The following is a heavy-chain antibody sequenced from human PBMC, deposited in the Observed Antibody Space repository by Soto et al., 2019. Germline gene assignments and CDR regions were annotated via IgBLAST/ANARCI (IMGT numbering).Heavy chain of an antibody. CDR1: GGSITSCH. D-gene: IGHD1-26*01. J-gene: IGHJ5*02. CDR3: WRDMHAGFIHYLDP. CDR2: PSYTGNT. Sequence: PSETLSLTGIISGGSITSCHWTWIRQFPGKGREWIAYPSYTGNTNYNPSLQRRGTMSMDTGENELALKLTSMTAADRSYYYDWRDMHAGFIHYLDPSGQGRLVTVSS. V-gene: IGHV4-59*01.